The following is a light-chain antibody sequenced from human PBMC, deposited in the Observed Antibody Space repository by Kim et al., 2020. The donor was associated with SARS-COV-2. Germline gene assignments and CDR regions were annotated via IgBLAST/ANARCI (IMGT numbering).Light chain of an antibody. Sequence: GHAITLSFTGTSSDVGGYNLVSWHQQHPGKVPKLMLYEASKRPSGVSIRFSGSKSGNTTSLTISQLQPEDEADYYCCSYAGSGTWVFGGGTQLTVL. CDR3: CSYAGSGTWV. J-gene: IGLJ3*02. V-gene: IGLV2-23*01. CDR2: EAS. CDR1: SSDVGGYNL.